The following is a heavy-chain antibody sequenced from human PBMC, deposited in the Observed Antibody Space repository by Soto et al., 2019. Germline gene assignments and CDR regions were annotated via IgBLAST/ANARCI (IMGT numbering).Heavy chain of an antibody. Sequence: EVQLLESGGGLVQPGGSLRLSCAASGFTFSTYAMSWVRQAPGKGLEWVSAIRGSGSEAFYADSVKGRFTISRDNSKKTLYLQINSLRAEDTAVFYCATDGEGPSRNFDYWGQGTLVTVSS. CDR3: ATDGEGPSRNFDY. CDR1: GFTFSTYA. J-gene: IGHJ4*02. D-gene: IGHD3-10*01. CDR2: IRGSGSEA. V-gene: IGHV3-23*01.